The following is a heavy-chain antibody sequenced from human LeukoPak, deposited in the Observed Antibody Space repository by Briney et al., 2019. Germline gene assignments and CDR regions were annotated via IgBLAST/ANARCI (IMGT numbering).Heavy chain of an antibody. CDR3: AKEGGDYNYGMDV. J-gene: IGHJ6*02. V-gene: IGHV3-66*01. D-gene: IGHD2-21*01. CDR2: IYSGGST. Sequence: PGGSLRPSCAASGFTVSSNYMSWVRQAPGKGLEWVSVIYSGGSTYYADSVKGRFTISRDNSKNTLYLQMNSLRAEDTAVYYCAKEGGDYNYGMDVWGQGTTVTVSS. CDR1: GFTVSSNY.